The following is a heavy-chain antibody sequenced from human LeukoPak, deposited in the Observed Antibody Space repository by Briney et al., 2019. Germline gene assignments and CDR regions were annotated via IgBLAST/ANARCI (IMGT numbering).Heavy chain of an antibody. J-gene: IGHJ4*02. CDR1: GFTFGSFW. V-gene: IGHV3-7*01. CDR2: IKQDGSDK. CDR3: ARGGYTTSYFWVY. Sequence: GGSLRLSCTASGFTFGSFWMTWVRQSPGKGLEWVAHIKQDGSDKDYVDSLRGRFTISRDNAKNSLYLQMNSLTAEDTAVYYCARGGYTTSYFWVYWGQGTRVTVSS. D-gene: IGHD6-13*01.